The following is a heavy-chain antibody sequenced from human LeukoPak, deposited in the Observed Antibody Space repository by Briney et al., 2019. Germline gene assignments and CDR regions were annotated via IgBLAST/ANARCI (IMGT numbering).Heavy chain of an antibody. D-gene: IGHD3-22*01. V-gene: IGHV1-46*01. CDR1: GYTFTSYY. CDR2: INPSGGST. Sequence: ASVKVSCKASGYTFTSYYMHWVRQAPGQGLEWMGIINPSGGSTSYAQKFQGRVTMTRDTSTSTVCMELSSLRSEDTAVYYCARDGASLAYYYDSSGYYSWGQGTLVTVSS. J-gene: IGHJ4*02. CDR3: ARDGASLAYYYDSSGYYS.